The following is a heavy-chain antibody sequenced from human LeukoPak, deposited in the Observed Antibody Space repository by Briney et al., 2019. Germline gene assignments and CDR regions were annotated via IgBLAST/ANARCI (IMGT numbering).Heavy chain of an antibody. Sequence: GGSLRLSCAASGFTFSSYAMSWVRQAPGKGLEWVSAISSIGGSTYHADSVKGRFTISRDNSKNTLYLQMNSLRAENTAVYYCAKPNSGYTAFHIWGQGTMVTVSS. CDR2: ISSIGGST. CDR3: AKPNSGYTAFHI. D-gene: IGHD3-22*01. J-gene: IGHJ3*02. V-gene: IGHV3-23*01. CDR1: GFTFSSYA.